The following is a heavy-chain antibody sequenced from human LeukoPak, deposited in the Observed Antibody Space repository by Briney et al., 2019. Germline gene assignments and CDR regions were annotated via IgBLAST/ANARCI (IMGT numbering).Heavy chain of an antibody. V-gene: IGHV4-59*12. CDR2: IHQSGST. Sequence: SETLSLTCSVSGGSLSTYYWTWTRQPPGKGLEWIGFIHQSGSTEYNPSLKSRVTMSLDTSRNQFSLKMSTVTAADTAVYYCSREQHTSGGSGWFGMDVWGQGTTVTVSS. J-gene: IGHJ6*02. CDR3: SREQHTSGGSGWFGMDV. CDR1: GGSLSTYY. D-gene: IGHD6-19*01.